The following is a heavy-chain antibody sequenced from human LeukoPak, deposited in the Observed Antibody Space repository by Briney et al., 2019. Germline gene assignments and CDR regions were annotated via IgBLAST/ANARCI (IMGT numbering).Heavy chain of an antibody. CDR2: IYYSGST. J-gene: IGHJ5*02. D-gene: IGHD3-9*01. Sequence: PSETLSLTCTVSGGSISSYYWSWIRQPPGKGLEWIGYIYYSGSTNYNPSLKSRVTISVDTSKNQFSLKLSSVTAADTAVYYCARDQGVLTGSGFDPWGQGTLVTVSS. CDR1: GGSISSYY. CDR3: ARDQGVLTGSGFDP. V-gene: IGHV4-59*01.